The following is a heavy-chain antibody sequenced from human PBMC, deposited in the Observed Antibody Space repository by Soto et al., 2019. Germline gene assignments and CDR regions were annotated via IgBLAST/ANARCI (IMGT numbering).Heavy chain of an antibody. CDR1: GGSISTYY. D-gene: IGHD2-8*01. CDR3: SRGGHCTDGVCSALDY. Sequence: QVQLQQSGPGLVKPSETLSLTCTVSGGSISTYYWSWIRQPPGKGLEWSGYIYYGGSAYYNPSLESGVTISLDRSKKQSSLGPNSVAAADTAVYYCSRGGHCTDGVCSALDYWGQGTLVTVSS. CDR2: IYYGGSA. J-gene: IGHJ4*02. V-gene: IGHV4-59*08.